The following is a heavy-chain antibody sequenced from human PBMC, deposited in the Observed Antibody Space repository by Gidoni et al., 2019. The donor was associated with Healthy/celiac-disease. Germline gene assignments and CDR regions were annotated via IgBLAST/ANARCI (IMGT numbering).Heavy chain of an antibody. D-gene: IGHD3-22*01. CDR2: ISCSGGST. CDR1: GFTFSSYA. Sequence: EVQLLESGGGLVQPGGSLRLSCAASGFTFSSYAMAWVRQAPGKGLELVSAISCSGGSTYYADSVKGRFTISRDNSKNTLYLQMNSLRAEDTAVYYCAKDRDSSGYPYYFDYWGQGTLVTVSS. V-gene: IGHV3-23*01. J-gene: IGHJ4*02. CDR3: AKDRDSSGYPYYFDY.